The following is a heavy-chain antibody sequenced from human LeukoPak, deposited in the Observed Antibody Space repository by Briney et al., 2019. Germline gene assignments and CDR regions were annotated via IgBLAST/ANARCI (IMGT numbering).Heavy chain of an antibody. CDR1: GYSFTSYW. Sequence: GESLKISCKGSGYSFTSYWIGWVRQMPGKGLEWMGIIYPGDSDTRYSPSFQGQVTISADKSISTAYLQWSSLKASDTAMYYCAMSGCGSKYYYYGMDVWGQGTTVTVSS. CDR3: AMSGCGSKYYYYGMDV. V-gene: IGHV5-51*01. D-gene: IGHD6-19*01. J-gene: IGHJ6*02. CDR2: IYPGDSDT.